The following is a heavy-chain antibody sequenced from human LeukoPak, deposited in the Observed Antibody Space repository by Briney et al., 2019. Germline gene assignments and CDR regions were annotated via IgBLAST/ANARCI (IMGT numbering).Heavy chain of an antibody. D-gene: IGHD1-26*01. CDR1: GYSFTSHW. Sequence: GESLKITCQGSGYSFTSHWIAWVRQMPGKGLEWMGIIYPGNPETRYSPSFQGQVTMSADKSIRTAYLQWSSLKASDTAIYYCARGVVGANDYFCGMDVWGQGTTVTVSS. J-gene: IGHJ6*02. CDR3: ARGVVGANDYFCGMDV. CDR2: IYPGNPET. V-gene: IGHV5-51*01.